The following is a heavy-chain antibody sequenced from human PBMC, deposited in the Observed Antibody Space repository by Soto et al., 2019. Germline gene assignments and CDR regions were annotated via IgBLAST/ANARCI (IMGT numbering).Heavy chain of an antibody. V-gene: IGHV1-18*04. J-gene: IGHJ6*02. CDR2: ISAYNGNT. CDR1: GYTFTSYG. CDR3: ARALSGSEGSGLEL. Sequence: AAVKVSCKSSGYTFTSYGISWVRQAPGQGLEWMGWISAYNGNTNYAQKLQGRVTMTTDTSTSTAYMELRSLRSDDTAVYYCARALSGSEGSGLELWGQGTTVTVFS. D-gene: IGHD3-10*01.